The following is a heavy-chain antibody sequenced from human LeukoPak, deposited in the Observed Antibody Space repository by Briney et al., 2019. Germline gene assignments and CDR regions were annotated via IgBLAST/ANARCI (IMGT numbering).Heavy chain of an antibody. V-gene: IGHV3-23*01. CDR3: ARGGLNYYYYYMDV. CDR1: GFTFSSYA. J-gene: IGHJ6*03. Sequence: RAGGSLRLSCAASGFTFSSYAMSWVRQAPGKGLEWVSAISGSGGSTYYADSVKGRFTISRDSSKNTLYLQMNSLRAEDTAVYYCARGGLNYYYYYMDVWGKGTTATVS. CDR2: ISGSGGST. D-gene: IGHD3-10*01.